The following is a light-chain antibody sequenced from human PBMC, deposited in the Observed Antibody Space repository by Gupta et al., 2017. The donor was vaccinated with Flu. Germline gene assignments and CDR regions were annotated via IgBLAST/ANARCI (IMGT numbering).Light chain of an antibody. CDR3: SSYTSSNSLE. J-gene: IGLJ3*02. CDR1: SSDVGGYNY. V-gene: IGLV2-14*01. Sequence: QSALPHPASVSGSPGQSITISCTGTSSDVGGYNYVSWYQQHPGKAPKLMIYEVINRPSGVSNRFSGSKSGNTASLTISGLQAEDEADYYCSSYTSSNSLEFGGGTKLTVL. CDR2: EVI.